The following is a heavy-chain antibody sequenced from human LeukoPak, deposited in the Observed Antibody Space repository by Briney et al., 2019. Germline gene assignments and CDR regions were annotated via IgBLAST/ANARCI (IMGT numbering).Heavy chain of an antibody. Sequence: PGGSLSLFCAASGFTFSSYEMNWVRQAPGKGRMWFSYISSSSNTIYYADSVKGRFTISRDNAKNSLSLQMNSLRAEDTAGYYCARSGGSYIDYWGQGTLVTVSS. V-gene: IGHV3-48*03. D-gene: IGHD1-26*01. CDR3: ARSGGSYIDY. CDR1: GFTFSSYE. J-gene: IGHJ4*02. CDR2: ISSSSNTI.